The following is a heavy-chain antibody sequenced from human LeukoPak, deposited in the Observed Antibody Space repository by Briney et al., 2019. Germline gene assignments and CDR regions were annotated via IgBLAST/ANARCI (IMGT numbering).Heavy chain of an antibody. CDR1: GFTVSSNY. CDR2: IYSGGST. V-gene: IGHV3-66*01. CDR3: ARDGNRDYHDSSGYPDAFDI. Sequence: GGSLRLSCAASGFTVSSNYMSWVRQAPGKGLEWVSVIYSGGSTYYADSVKGRFTISRDNSKNTLYLQMNSLRAEDTAVYYCARDGNRDYHDSSGYPDAFDIWGQGTMVTVSS. J-gene: IGHJ3*02. D-gene: IGHD3-22*01.